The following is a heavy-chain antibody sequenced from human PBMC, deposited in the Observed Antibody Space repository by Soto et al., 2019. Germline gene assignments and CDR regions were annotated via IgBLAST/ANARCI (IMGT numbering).Heavy chain of an antibody. J-gene: IGHJ4*02. Sequence: PSETLSLTCTVSGGSINGYYWSWFRQPPGKGLEWIGYIYYSGTTNYNPSLNSRVTISVDTSKNQFSLKLSSVTAADTAVYFCARHYNSGTYPLDYWGQGTLVTVSS. V-gene: IGHV4-59*01. CDR1: GGSINGYY. D-gene: IGHD3-10*01. CDR3: ARHYNSGTYPLDY. CDR2: IYYSGTT.